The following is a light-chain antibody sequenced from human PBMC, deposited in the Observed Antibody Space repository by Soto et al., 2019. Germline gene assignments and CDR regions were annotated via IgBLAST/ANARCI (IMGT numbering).Light chain of an antibody. CDR2: KAS. CDR3: QHYNSYSEA. CDR1: QTISSW. J-gene: IGKJ1*01. Sequence: DIQMTQSPSTLSGSVGDRVTITCRASQTISSWLAWYAQKPGKAPKVLIYKASTLTSGVPSRFSGSGAGAEFTRTISSLQPDDVETDYCQHYNSYSEAFGQGTKVDIK. V-gene: IGKV1-5*03.